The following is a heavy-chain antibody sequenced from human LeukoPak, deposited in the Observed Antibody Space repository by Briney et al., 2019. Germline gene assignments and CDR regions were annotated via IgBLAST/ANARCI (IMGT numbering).Heavy chain of an antibody. CDR3: ARTHYYDSSGLYYYYYMDV. CDR1: GFTFSSYA. CDR2: ISSNGGST. V-gene: IGHV3-64*01. Sequence: EPGGSLRLSCAASGFTFSSYAMHWVRQAPGKGLEYVSAISSNGGSTYYANSVKGRFTISRDNSKNTLYLQMGSLRAEDMAVYYCARTHYYDSSGLYYYYYMDVWGKGTTVTISS. D-gene: IGHD3-22*01. J-gene: IGHJ6*03.